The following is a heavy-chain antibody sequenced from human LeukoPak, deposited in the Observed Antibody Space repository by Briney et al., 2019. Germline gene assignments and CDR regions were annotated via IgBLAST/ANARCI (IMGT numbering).Heavy chain of an antibody. CDR3: AKDLGGYCSATSCYTGN. D-gene: IGHD2-2*02. CDR1: GFTFSSYA. Sequence: GGSLRLSCAASGFTFSSYAMSWVRQAPGKGLEWVSAISGSGGSTYYADSVKGRFTISRDNSKNTLYLQMNSLRAEDTAVYYCAKDLGGYCSATSCYTGNWGRGALVTVSS. V-gene: IGHV3-23*01. CDR2: ISGSGGST. J-gene: IGHJ4*02.